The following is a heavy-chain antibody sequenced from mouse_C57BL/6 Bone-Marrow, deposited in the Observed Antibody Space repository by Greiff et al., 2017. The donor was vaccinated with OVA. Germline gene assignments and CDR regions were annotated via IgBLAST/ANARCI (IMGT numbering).Heavy chain of an antibody. Sequence: EVKLVESGGGLVQPKGSLKLSCAASGFSFNTYAMNWVRQAPGKGLEWVARIRSKSNNYATYYADSVKDRFTISRDDSESMLYLQMNNLKTEDTTVYYCVRSAYYYGMDYWGQGTSVTVSS. D-gene: IGHD1-2*01. CDR1: GFSFNTYA. J-gene: IGHJ4*01. V-gene: IGHV10-1*01. CDR3: VRSAYYYGMDY. CDR2: IRSKSNNYAT.